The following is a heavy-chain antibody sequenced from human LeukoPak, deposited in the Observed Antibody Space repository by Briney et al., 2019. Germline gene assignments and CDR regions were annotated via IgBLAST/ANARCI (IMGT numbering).Heavy chain of an antibody. V-gene: IGHV4-59*01. CDR2: IYYSGST. D-gene: IGHD5-18*01. CDR1: GGSISSYY. J-gene: IGHJ6*03. Sequence: SETLSLTCAVSGGSISSYYWSWIRQPPGKGLEWIGYIYYSGSTNYNPSLKSRVTISVDTSKNQFSLKLSSVTAADTAVYYCARNTAMEYYYMDVWGKGTTVTVSS. CDR3: ARNTAMEYYYMDV.